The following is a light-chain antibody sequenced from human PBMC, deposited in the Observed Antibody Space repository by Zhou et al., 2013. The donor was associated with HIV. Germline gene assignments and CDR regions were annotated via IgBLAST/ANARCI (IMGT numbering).Light chain of an antibody. V-gene: IGKV3-11*01. Sequence: EIVLTQSPGTLSLSPGERATLSCRASHTVTSNYLAWYQHKPGQAPRLLIYDASDRATGIPARFSGSGSGTDFTLTISSLEPEDFAVYYCQQSSNWPLPLTFGGGTKVEIK. CDR2: DAS. J-gene: IGKJ4*01. CDR1: HTVTSNY. CDR3: QQSSNWPLPLT.